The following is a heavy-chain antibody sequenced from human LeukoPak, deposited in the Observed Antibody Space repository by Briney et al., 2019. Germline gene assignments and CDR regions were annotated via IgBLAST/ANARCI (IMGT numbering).Heavy chain of an antibody. CDR2: INHSGST. CDR1: GGSISSGSYY. J-gene: IGHJ4*02. CDR3: ARSYGSGSYYNVLFH. V-gene: IGHV4-39*07. Sequence: PSETLSLTCTVSGGSISSGSYYWSWIRQPPGKGQEWIGEINHSGSTNYNPSLKSRVTISVDTSKNQFSLKLSSVTAADTAVYYCARSYGSGSYYNVLFHWGQGTLVTVSS. D-gene: IGHD3-10*01.